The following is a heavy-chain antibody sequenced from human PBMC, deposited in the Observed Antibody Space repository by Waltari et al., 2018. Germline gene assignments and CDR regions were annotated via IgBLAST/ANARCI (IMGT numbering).Heavy chain of an antibody. J-gene: IGHJ4*02. V-gene: IGHV1-18*01. CDR1: GYSFPSYG. D-gene: IGHD2-8*01. Sequence: QVQLVQSGAEVKKPGASVKVSCTASGYSFPSYGISWVRQAPGQGLEWMGWISGYNGVTQYAQKLQDRVTMTTYTSTTTAYMELRSLRSDDTAVYYCARRGFCTNGVCNLDYWGQGTLVTVSS. CDR2: ISGYNGVT. CDR3: ARRGFCTNGVCNLDY.